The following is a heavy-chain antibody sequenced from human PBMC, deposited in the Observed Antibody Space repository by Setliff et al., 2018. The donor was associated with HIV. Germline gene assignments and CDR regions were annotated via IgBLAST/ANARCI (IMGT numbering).Heavy chain of an antibody. CDR3: ARGLPPPLIMVRGVIRFGYMDI. Sequence: SETLSLTCAVYDGSFSGSFSGYYWSWIRQPPGKGLERIGEINHSGSTSYNPSLESRVTISVDMSKNQFSLKLTSVTAADTAVYYCARGLPPPLIMVRGVIRFGYMDIWGKGTTVTVSS. D-gene: IGHD3-10*01. J-gene: IGHJ6*03. CDR1: DGSFSGSFSGYY. V-gene: IGHV4-34*01. CDR2: INHSGST.